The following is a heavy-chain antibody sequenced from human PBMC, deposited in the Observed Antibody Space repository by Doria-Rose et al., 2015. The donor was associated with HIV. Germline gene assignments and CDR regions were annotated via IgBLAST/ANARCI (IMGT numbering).Heavy chain of an antibody. D-gene: IGHD1-1*01. Sequence: GLVKSSETLSLTCTISGGSITSSSYYWGWIRQPPGKGLEWIGSMYYSGSTYYNPSLKSRVTISVDTSKNHFSLKLSSVTAADTAVYYCARGTDDYYYYYMDVWGKGTTVTVSS. V-gene: IGHV4-39*07. CDR2: MYYSGST. J-gene: IGHJ6*03. CDR1: GGSITSSSYY. CDR3: ARGTDDYYYYYMDV.